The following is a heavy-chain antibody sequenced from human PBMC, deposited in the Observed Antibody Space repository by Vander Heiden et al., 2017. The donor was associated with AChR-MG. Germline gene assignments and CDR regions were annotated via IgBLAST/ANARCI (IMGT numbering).Heavy chain of an antibody. D-gene: IGHD6-13*01. CDR1: GGTFSSYA. J-gene: IGHJ6*02. V-gene: IGHV1-69*01. CDR2: IIPIFGTA. Sequence: QVQLVQSGAEVKKPGSSVKVSCKPSGGTFSSYAISWVRQAPGQGLEWMGGIIPIFGTANYAQKFQGRVTITADESTSTAYMELSSLRSEDTAVYYCARAADGRAAAGHYYYGMDVWGQGTTVTVSS. CDR3: ARAADGRAAAGHYYYGMDV.